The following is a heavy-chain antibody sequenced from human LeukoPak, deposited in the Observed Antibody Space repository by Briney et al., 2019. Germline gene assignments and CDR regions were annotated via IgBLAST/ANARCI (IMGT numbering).Heavy chain of an antibody. V-gene: IGHV3-23*01. Sequence: GGSLRLSCAASGFTFSNYAMNWVRQAPGRGLEWVSGIIDSGGSTYYADSVEGRFTISRDNSKNTLYLQMNSLRAEDTAVYYCAKRGLSVNGYDYWGQGTAVTVSS. D-gene: IGHD2-8*01. CDR2: IIDSGGST. CDR3: AKRGLSVNGYDY. CDR1: GFTFSNYA. J-gene: IGHJ4*02.